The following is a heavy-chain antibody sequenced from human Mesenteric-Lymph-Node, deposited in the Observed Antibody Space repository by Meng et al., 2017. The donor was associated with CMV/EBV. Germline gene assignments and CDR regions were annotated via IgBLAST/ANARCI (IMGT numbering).Heavy chain of an antibody. Sequence: GESLKISCVASGFSFNSYGMNWVRLAPGKGLEWVSLIGADGRRVFYAESLKGRFTVSRDNAKKSMSLQMDSLRVEDTALYYCARDGSGWSRDYWGQGTLVTVSS. CDR3: ARDGSGWSRDY. CDR1: GFSFNSYG. CDR2: IGADGRRV. D-gene: IGHD6-19*01. V-gene: IGHV3-48*01. J-gene: IGHJ4*02.